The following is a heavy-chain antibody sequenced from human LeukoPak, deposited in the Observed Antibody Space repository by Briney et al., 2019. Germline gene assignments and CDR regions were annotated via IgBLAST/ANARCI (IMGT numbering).Heavy chain of an antibody. CDR1: GGTFSSYA. CDR3: ARGVTIFGEPPVY. CDR2: IIPILGIA. Sequence: SVKVSCKASGGTFSSYAISWVRQAPGQGLEWMGRIIPILGIANYAQKFQGRVTITADKSTSTAYMELSSLRSEDTAVYYCARGVTIFGEPPVYWGQGPLVTVSS. V-gene: IGHV1-69*04. J-gene: IGHJ4*02. D-gene: IGHD3-3*01.